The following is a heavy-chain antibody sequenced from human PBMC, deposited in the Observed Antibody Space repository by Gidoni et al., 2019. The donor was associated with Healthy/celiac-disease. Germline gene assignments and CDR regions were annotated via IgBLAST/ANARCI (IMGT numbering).Heavy chain of an antibody. Sequence: VQLQESGPGLVKPSETLSLPCTVSGDSISSYYWSWIRHPPGKGLEWIGDIYYSWSTNYNPSLTSRVTISVDTSNNQFSLKLSSVTAADTAVYYCARVSGRRELPSKLYYFDYWGQGTLVTVSS. CDR3: ARVSGRRELPSKLYYFDY. CDR1: GDSISSYY. D-gene: IGHD1-26*01. V-gene: IGHV4-59*01. J-gene: IGHJ4*02. CDR2: IYYSWST.